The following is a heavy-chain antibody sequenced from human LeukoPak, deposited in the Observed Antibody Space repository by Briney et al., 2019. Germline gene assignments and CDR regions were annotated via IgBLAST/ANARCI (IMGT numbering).Heavy chain of an antibody. CDR2: IYSGGST. V-gene: IGHV3-53*01. D-gene: IGHD3-3*01. J-gene: IGHJ4*02. CDR1: GFTVSNNY. CDR3: ARENSDYDFWSGYSRAYFDY. Sequence: GGSLRLSCAASGFTVSNNYMNWVRQAPGKGLEWVSVIYSGGSTYYADSVKGRFTISRDNSKNTLYLQMNSLRAEDTAVYYCARENSDYDFWSGYSRAYFDYWGQGTLVTVSS.